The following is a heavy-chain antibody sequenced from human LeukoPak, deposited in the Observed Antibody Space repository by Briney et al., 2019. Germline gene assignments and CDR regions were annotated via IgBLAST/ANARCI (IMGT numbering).Heavy chain of an antibody. CDR3: ARALHLAGVAAFDF. CDR2: IYGGGCT. D-gene: IGHD3-3*01. V-gene: IGHV3-66*01. Sequence: GGSLRLSCTACGLSVTSSYMPWVREARGKGREGVSVIYGGGCTYYAHSVKRRFTVSRDNFRDTLYLQMNSLRGDDSAVYYCARALHLAGVAAFDFWGQGTLVSVSS. J-gene: IGHJ4*02. CDR1: GLSVTSSY.